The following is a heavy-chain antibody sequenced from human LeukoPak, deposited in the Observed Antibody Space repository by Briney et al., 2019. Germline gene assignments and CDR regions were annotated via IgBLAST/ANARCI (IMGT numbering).Heavy chain of an antibody. D-gene: IGHD3-22*01. CDR1: GGSISSSNW. Sequence: SETLSLTCAVSGGSISSSNWWSWVRQPPGKGLERIGEIYHSGSTNYNPSLKSRVTISVDKSKNQFSLKLSSVTAADTAVYYCARVRITMIVVALDYWGQGTLVTVSS. V-gene: IGHV4-4*02. CDR3: ARVRITMIVVALDY. CDR2: IYHSGST. J-gene: IGHJ4*02.